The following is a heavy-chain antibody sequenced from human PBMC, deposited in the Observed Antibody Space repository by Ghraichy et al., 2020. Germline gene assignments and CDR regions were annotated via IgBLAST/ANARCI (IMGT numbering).Heavy chain of an antibody. CDR3: AKGIAAGTTTIAYYYNGLDV. CDR2: ISGSGGST. V-gene: IGHV3-23*01. D-gene: IGHD6-13*01. J-gene: IGHJ6*02. CDR1: GFTFSSYA. Sequence: GGSLRLSCAASGFTFSSYAMSWVRQAPGKGLEWVSGISGSGGSTYYVDSVTGRFTISRDNSKNTLNLQMNSPRAEDTAVYYCAKGIAAGTTTIAYYYNGLDVWGQGTTVTVSS.